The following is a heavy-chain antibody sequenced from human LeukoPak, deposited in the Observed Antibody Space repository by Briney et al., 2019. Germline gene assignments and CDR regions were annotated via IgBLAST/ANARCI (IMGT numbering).Heavy chain of an antibody. V-gene: IGHV3-23*01. CDR2: ISGSGGST. J-gene: IGHJ3*01. CDR1: GFTFSSYA. D-gene: IGHD3-10*01. CDR3: AKDKPRIRGVIIDAFDL. Sequence: GGSLRLSCAASGFTFSSYAMSWVRQAPGKGLEWVSAISGSGGSTYYADSVKGRFNIPRDNSQNTLYLQMSSLRAEDTAVYCCAKDKPRIRGVIIDAFDLWGQGPMLTVSS.